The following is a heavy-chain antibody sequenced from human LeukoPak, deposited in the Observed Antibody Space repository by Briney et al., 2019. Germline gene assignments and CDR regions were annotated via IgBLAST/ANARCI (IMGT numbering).Heavy chain of an antibody. J-gene: IGHJ4*02. D-gene: IGHD2-15*01. V-gene: IGHV3-9*01. CDR3: AKDVSLGFCSGGSCSAHFDY. CDR1: GFTFNNYA. CDR2: ISWNSGSV. Sequence: GGSLRLSCAASGFTFNNYAMHWVRQVPGKGLEWVSGISWNSGSVAYVDSVKGRFTISRDNAKNSLYLQMGSLRAEDTALYYCAKDVSLGFCSGGSCSAHFDYWGQGTLVTVSS.